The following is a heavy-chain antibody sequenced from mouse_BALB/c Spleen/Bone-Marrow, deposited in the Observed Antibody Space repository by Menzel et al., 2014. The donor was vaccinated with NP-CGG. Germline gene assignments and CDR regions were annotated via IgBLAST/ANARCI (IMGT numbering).Heavy chain of an antibody. CDR2: IDPANGNT. D-gene: IGHD1-1*01. V-gene: IGHV14-3*02. CDR1: GFNIKDTY. J-gene: IGHJ3*01. Sequence: DVKLVESGAELVKPGASVKLSCTASGFNIKDTYMHWVKQRPEQGLEWIGRIDPANGNTKYDPKFQGKATITADTSSNTAYLQLSSLTSEDTAVYYCASYYYGSAWFAYRGQGTLVTVSA. CDR3: ASYYYGSAWFAY.